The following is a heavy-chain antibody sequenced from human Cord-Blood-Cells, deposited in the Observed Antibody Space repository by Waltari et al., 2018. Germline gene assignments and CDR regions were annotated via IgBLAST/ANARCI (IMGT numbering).Heavy chain of an antibody. D-gene: IGHD4-4*01. J-gene: IGHJ3*02. CDR3: ARGVTVTRNAFDI. V-gene: IGHV4-34*01. Sequence: QVQLQQRGAGLLKPSETLSPTCPVYGGSFRGYSWSWIRQPPGKGLEWIGEINHSGSTNYNPSLKSRVTISVDTSKNQFSLKLSSVTAADTAVYYCARGVTVTRNAFDIWGQGTMVTVSS. CDR1: GGSFRGYS. CDR2: INHSGST.